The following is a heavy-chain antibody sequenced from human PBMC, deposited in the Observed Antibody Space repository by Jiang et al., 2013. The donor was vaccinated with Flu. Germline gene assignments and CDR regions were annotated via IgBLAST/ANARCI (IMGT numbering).Heavy chain of an antibody. D-gene: IGHD4-11*01. J-gene: IGHJ6*02. Sequence: GWINTNTGNPTYAQGFTGRFVFSLDTSVSTAYLQISSLKAEDTAVYYCARTTTVTTSGYYYYGMDVWGQGTTVTVSS. CDR2: INTNTGNP. V-gene: IGHV7-4-1*02. CDR3: ARTTTVTTSGYYYYGMDV.